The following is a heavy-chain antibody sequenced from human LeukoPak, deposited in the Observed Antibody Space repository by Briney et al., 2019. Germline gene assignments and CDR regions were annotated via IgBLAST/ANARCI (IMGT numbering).Heavy chain of an antibody. J-gene: IGHJ6*03. CDR3: AKGLYCSSTSCYFENYYYYYMDV. V-gene: IGHV3-33*06. CDR2: IWSDGSSE. D-gene: IGHD2-2*01. CDR1: GFTFSSYG. Sequence: GGALRLSCAASGFTFSSYGMHWVRQAPGKGLEWVAVIWSDGSSEKYADSVKGRFTISRDNSKNTLYLQMNSLRAEDTALYYCAKGLYCSSTSCYFENYYYYYMDVWGKGTTVTVSS.